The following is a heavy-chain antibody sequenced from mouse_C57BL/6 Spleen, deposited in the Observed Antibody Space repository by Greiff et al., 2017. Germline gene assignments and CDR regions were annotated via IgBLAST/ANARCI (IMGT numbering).Heavy chain of an antibody. CDR2: INPSTGGT. Sequence: VQLQQSGPELVKPGASVKISCKASGYSFTGYYMNWVKQSPEKSLEWIGEINPSTGGTTSNQKFKAKATLTVDKSSSTAYMQLKSLTSEDSAVYYCARTGGSYYFDYWGQGTTLTVSS. CDR1: GYSFTGYY. V-gene: IGHV1-42*01. CDR3: ARTGGSYYFDY. J-gene: IGHJ2*01.